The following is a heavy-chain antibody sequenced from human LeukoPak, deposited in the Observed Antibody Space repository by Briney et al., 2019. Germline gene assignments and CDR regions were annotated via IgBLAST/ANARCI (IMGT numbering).Heavy chain of an antibody. V-gene: IGHV3-21*01. J-gene: IGHJ4*02. Sequence: GGSLRLSCAASGFTFSSFSMNWVRQAPGKGLEWVSSVSSSSSYIYYAGSVKGRFTISRDNAKNSLYLQMNSLRAEDTAVYYCARGRVVAGAFDYWGQGTLVTVSS. D-gene: IGHD2-15*01. CDR1: GFTFSSFS. CDR2: VSSSSSYI. CDR3: ARGRVVAGAFDY.